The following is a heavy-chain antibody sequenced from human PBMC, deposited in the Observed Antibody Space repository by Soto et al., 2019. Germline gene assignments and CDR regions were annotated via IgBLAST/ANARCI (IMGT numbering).Heavy chain of an antibody. V-gene: IGHV4-30-4*01. D-gene: IGHD3-16*01. J-gene: IGHJ4*02. CDR2: IYYSGNT. Sequence: KSSETLSLTCTVSGGSTSSGNYLILIRHPPGKGLEWIGHIYYSGNTDYNPSLKSRLAISIDTSKNQFSLKLSSVTAADTAVYFCAREGGESSDGLYYFDSWGQGSLVTVSS. CDR3: AREGGESSDGLYYFDS. CDR1: GGSTSSGNY.